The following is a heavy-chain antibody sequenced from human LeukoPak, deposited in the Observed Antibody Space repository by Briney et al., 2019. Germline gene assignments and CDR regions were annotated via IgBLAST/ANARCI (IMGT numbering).Heavy chain of an antibody. CDR2: INHSGST. D-gene: IGHD3-22*01. Sequence: PSETLSLTCAVYGGSFSGYYWSLIRQPPGKGLEWIGEINHSGSTNYNPSLKSRVTISVDTSKNQFSLKLSSVTAADTAVYYCARLSSSGYPTHVDYWGQGTLVTVSS. CDR3: ARLSSSGYPTHVDY. CDR1: GGSFSGYY. V-gene: IGHV4-34*01. J-gene: IGHJ4*02.